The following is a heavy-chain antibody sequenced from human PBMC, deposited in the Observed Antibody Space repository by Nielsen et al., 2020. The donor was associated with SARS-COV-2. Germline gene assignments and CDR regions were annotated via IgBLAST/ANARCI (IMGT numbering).Heavy chain of an antibody. CDR1: GFTFSSYS. CDR3: AKDIEQWLLVDGYRRFDP. Sequence: GESLKISCAASGFTFSSYSMNWVRQAPGKGLEWVSSISSSSSYIYYADSVKGRFTISRDNAKNSLYLQMNSLRAEDTALYYCAKDIEQWLLVDGYRRFDPWGQGTLVTVSS. D-gene: IGHD6-19*01. CDR2: ISSSSSYI. J-gene: IGHJ5*02. V-gene: IGHV3-21*04.